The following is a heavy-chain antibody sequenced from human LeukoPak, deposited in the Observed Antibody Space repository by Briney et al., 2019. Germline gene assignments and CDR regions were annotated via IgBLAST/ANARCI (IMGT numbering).Heavy chain of an antibody. J-gene: IGHJ4*02. D-gene: IGHD2-2*01. V-gene: IGHV3-23*01. CDR1: GFTFSSYG. CDR3: AKVGARGCSSSTCFIY. Sequence: GGSLRLSCAASGFTFSSYGIHWVRQAPGKGLEWVSAISGSGDTTYYADSVKGRFTISRDNSKNTLYLQMNSLRPEDTAVYYCAKVGARGCSSSTCFIYWGQGTLVTVSS. CDR2: ISGSGDTT.